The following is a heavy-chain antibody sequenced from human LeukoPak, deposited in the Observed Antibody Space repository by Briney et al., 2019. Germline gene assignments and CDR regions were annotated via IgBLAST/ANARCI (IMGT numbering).Heavy chain of an antibody. CDR3: AGGDPSDGRLFDY. CDR2: IYSGGST. D-gene: IGHD5-12*01. V-gene: IGHV3-66*01. CDR1: GFTVSSNY. J-gene: IGHJ4*02. Sequence: GGSLRLSCAASGFTVSSNYMSWVRQAPGKGLEWVSVIYSGGSTYYADSVKGRFTISRDNSKNTLYLQMNGLRAEDTAVYYCAGGDPSDGRLFDYWGQGTLVTVSS.